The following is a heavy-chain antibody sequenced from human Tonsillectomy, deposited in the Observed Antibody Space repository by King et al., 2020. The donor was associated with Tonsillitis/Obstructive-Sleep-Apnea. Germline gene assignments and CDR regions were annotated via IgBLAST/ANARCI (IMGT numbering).Heavy chain of an antibody. CDR2: VHPNSGGK. V-gene: IGHV1-2*04. D-gene: IGHD1-26*01. CDR1: GYTFTGFF. J-gene: IGHJ4*02. Sequence: VQLVESGAEVKKPGASVKVFCKSSGYTFTGFFLHCVRQAPVHGLEWVGWVHPNSGGKEYAQKFRGSVTMTRDTSMNTAYMELNRLRSDDTAIYYCATTLDTGSFYRDYFDSWGQGTLLTVSS. CDR3: ATTLDTGSFYRDYFDS.